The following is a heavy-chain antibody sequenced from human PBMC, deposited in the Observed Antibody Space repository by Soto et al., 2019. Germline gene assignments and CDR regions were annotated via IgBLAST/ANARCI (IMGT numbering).Heavy chain of an antibody. CDR1: GFTFNNYA. D-gene: IGHD2-2*01. CDR3: AKTFLARYCSSSICYDPADYFDY. CDR2: INNGGDNI. Sequence: PGGSLRLSCAASGFTFNNYAMSWVRQAPGKGLEWVSSINNGGDNIYYADSVEGRFTISRDNSKSTLYLQMNSLRAEDTAVYYCAKTFLARYCSSSICYDPADYFDYWGQGTLVTVSS. J-gene: IGHJ4*02. V-gene: IGHV3-23*01.